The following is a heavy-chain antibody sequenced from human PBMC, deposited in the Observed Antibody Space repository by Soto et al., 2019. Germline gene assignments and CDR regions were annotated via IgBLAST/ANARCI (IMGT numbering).Heavy chain of an antibody. CDR2: ISYDGSNK. V-gene: IGHV3-30*18. CDR3: AKDLGSGYHDY. D-gene: IGHD3-22*01. CDR1: GFTFSIYG. J-gene: IGHJ4*02. Sequence: GGSLRLSCAASGFTFSIYGMPGVRQAPGKGLEWVAVISYDGSNKYYADSVKGRFTISRDNSKNTLYLQMNSLRAEDTAVYYCAKDLGSGYHDYWVQGALVTVSS.